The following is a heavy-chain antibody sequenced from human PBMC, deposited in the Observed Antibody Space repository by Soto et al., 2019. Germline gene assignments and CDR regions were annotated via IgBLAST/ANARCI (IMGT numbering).Heavy chain of an antibody. CDR2: INPNSGGT. D-gene: IGHD3-22*01. CDR1: GYTFTGYY. J-gene: IGHJ5*02. CDR3: ARDRGSYDSSVYWFDP. V-gene: IGHV1-2*02. Sequence: ASVKVSCKASGYTFTGYYMHWVRQAPGQGLEWMGWINPNSGGTNYAQKFQGRVTMTRDTSISTAYMELSRLRSDDTAVYYCARDRGSYDSSVYWFDPWGQGTLVTVSS.